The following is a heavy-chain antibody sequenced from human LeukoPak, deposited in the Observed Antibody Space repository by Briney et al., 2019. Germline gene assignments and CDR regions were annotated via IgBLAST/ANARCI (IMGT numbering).Heavy chain of an antibody. V-gene: IGHV4-39*01. CDR1: GGSISSSSYY. CDR2: IYYSGST. J-gene: IGHJ4*02. Sequence: SETLSLTCTVSGGSISSSSYYWGWIRQPPGKGLEWIGSIYYSGSTYYNPSLKSRVTISVDTSKNQFSLKLSSVTAADTAVYYCARLDWGSLGAFDYWGQGTLVTVSS. D-gene: IGHD3-16*01. CDR3: ARLDWGSLGAFDY.